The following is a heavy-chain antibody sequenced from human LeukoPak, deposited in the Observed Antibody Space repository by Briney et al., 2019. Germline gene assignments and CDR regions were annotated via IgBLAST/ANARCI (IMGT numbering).Heavy chain of an antibody. CDR2: INHSGST. J-gene: IGHJ4*02. Sequence: SETLSLTCAVYGGSFSGYYWSWIRQPPGKGLEWIGEINHSGSTKYNPSLKSRVTISVDTSKNQFSLKLSSVTAADTAVYYCARGSRSSGYYLYWGQGTLVTVSS. CDR3: ARGSRSSGYYLY. CDR1: GGSFSGYY. D-gene: IGHD3-22*01. V-gene: IGHV4-34*01.